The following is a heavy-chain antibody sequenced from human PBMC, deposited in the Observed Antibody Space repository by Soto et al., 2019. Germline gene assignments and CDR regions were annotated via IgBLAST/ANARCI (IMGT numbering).Heavy chain of an antibody. CDR1: GYTFTGYY. V-gene: IGHV1-2*04. J-gene: IGHJ6*02. D-gene: IGHD6-19*01. CDR2: INPNSGGT. Sequence: GASVKVSCKASGYTFTGYYMHWVRQAPGQGLEWMGWINPNSGGTNYAQKFQGWVTMTRDTSISTAYMELSRLRSDDTAVYYCARERYSSGWPRGMDVWGQGTTVTVSS. CDR3: ARERYSSGWPRGMDV.